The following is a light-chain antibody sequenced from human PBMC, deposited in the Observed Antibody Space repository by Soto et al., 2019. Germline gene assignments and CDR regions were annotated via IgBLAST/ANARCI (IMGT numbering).Light chain of an antibody. Sequence: DFQMTQSPSTLSGSVGDRVTITCRASQTISSWLAWYQQKPGKAPKLLIYKASTLKSGVPSRFSGSGSGTEFTLTISSLQPDDFATYYCQHYNSYSEAFGQGTNVELK. CDR2: KAS. V-gene: IGKV1-5*03. J-gene: IGKJ1*01. CDR1: QTISSW. CDR3: QHYNSYSEA.